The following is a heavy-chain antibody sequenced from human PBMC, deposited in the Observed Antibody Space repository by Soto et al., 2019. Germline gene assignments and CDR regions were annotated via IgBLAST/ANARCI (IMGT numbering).Heavy chain of an antibody. CDR2: IYYSGST. D-gene: IGHD5-12*01. CDR1: GGSISSSSYY. J-gene: IGHJ6*02. CDR3: ARPKGDIVAPGYYYYGMDV. Sequence: SETLSLTCTVSGGSISSSSYYWGWIRQPPGKGLEWIGSIYYSGSTYYNPSLKSRVTISVDTSKNQFSLKLSSVTAADTAVYYCARPKGDIVAPGYYYYGMDVWGQGTTVTVSS. V-gene: IGHV4-39*01.